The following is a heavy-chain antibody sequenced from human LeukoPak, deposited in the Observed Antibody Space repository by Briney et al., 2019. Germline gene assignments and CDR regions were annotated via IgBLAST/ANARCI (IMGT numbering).Heavy chain of an antibody. CDR3: AKADIVVVVVPAVIDY. D-gene: IGHD2-15*01. CDR2: ISSSSSYI. CDR1: GFTFSSYS. Sequence: GGSLRLSCAASGFTFSSYSMNWVRQAPGKGLEWVSSISSSSSYIYYADSVKGRFTISRDNAKNTLYLQMNSLRAEDTAVYYCAKADIVVVVVPAVIDYWGQGTLVTVSS. V-gene: IGHV3-21*04. J-gene: IGHJ4*02.